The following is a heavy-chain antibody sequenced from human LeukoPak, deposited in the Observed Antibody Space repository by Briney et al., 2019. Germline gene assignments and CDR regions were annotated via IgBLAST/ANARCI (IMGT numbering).Heavy chain of an antibody. V-gene: IGHV4-61*01. D-gene: IGHD3-22*01. Sequence: SETLSLTCTVSGGSVSSGSYYWSWIQQPPGKGLEWIGYIYYSGSTNYNPSLKSRVTISVDTSKNQFSLKLSSVTAADTAVYYCARAYYYDSSGDGFDIWGQGTMVTVSS. CDR3: ARAYYYDSSGDGFDI. CDR2: IYYSGST. CDR1: GGSVSSGSYY. J-gene: IGHJ3*02.